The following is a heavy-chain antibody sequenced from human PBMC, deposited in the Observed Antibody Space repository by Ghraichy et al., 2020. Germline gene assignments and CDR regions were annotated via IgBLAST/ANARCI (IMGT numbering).Heavy chain of an antibody. D-gene: IGHD4-17*01. CDR1: GFTFDDYT. V-gene: IGHV3-43*01. CDR2: ITWDGGIT. Sequence: GGSLRLSCAASGFTFDDYTMHWVRQAPGKGLEWVSLITWDGGITYYEDSVKGRFTISRDNIKNSLYLQMNSLRTEDTALYYCAKDMLSVTSSHIYYFYYGIDVWGPGTTVTVSS. J-gene: IGHJ6*02. CDR3: AKDMLSVTSSHIYYFYYGIDV.